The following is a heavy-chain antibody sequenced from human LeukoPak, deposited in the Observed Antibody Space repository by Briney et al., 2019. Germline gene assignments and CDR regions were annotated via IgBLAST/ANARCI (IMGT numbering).Heavy chain of an antibody. V-gene: IGHV3-23*01. CDR1: GFTFSSYA. CDR3: AKGPGLRSPFDY. J-gene: IGHJ4*02. Sequence: GSLRLSCTASGFTFSSYAMSWVRQAPGKGLEWVSAISGSGGSTYYADSVKGRFTISRDNSKNTLYLQMNSLRAEDTAVYYCAKGPGLRSPFDYWGQGTLVAVSS. D-gene: IGHD2-21*01. CDR2: ISGSGGST.